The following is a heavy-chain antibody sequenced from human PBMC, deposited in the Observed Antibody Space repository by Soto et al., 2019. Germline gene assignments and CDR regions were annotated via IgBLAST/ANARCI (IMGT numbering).Heavy chain of an antibody. CDR1: GYTFTIYA. Sequence: ASVKVSCKASGYTFTIYAMHWVRQSPGQRLEWMGWLNAGNGDTKYSRKFQGRVTITRDTSATTAYMELSSLRSQDTAVYYCARDRGIVGATDFDHWGQGTLVTVSS. CDR3: ARDRGIVGATDFDH. J-gene: IGHJ4*02. D-gene: IGHD1-26*01. V-gene: IGHV1-3*01. CDR2: LNAGNGDT.